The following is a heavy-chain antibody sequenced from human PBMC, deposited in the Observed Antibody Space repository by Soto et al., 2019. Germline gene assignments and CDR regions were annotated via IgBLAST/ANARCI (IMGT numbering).Heavy chain of an antibody. CDR2: IIPIFGTA. V-gene: IGHV1-69*06. CDR1: GGTFSSYA. Sequence: GASVKVSCKASGGTFSSYAISWVRQAPGQGLEWMGGIIPIFGTANYAQKFQGRVTITADKSTSTAYMELSSLRSEDTAVYYCARVAHYNWNYVGWFDPWGQGTLVTVSS. CDR3: ARVAHYNWNYVGWFDP. J-gene: IGHJ5*02. D-gene: IGHD1-7*01.